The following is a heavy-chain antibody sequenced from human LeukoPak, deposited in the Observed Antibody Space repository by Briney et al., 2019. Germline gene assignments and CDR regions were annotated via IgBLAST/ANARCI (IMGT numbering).Heavy chain of an antibody. J-gene: IGHJ4*02. D-gene: IGHD4-11*01. V-gene: IGHV3-23*01. CDR2: ISGSGSNT. CDR3: AKMTAVSRPFDQ. Sequence: GGSLRLSCVAAGFTFSDCAMSWVRQAPGKGLEWVSGISGSGSNTYYADSVKGRFTTSRDNSKNPLYLQMNSLRAEDTAVYYCAKMTAVSRPFDQWGQGTLVTVSS. CDR1: GFTFSDCA.